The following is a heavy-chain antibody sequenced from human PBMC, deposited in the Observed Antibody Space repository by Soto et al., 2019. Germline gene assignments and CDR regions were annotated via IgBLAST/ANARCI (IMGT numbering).Heavy chain of an antibody. CDR3: ATRNPPYYHGLFDY. J-gene: IGHJ4*02. CDR2: IKSISDGETT. CDR1: GFTFSDAW. Sequence: EVQLVESGGGLVKPGGSLRLSCAASGFTFSDAWLHWVRQAPGKGLEWVGRIKSISDGETTDYAAPLKGRFTISRDDSKNTLDLQMNSLITEDTGVYYCATRNPPYYHGLFDYWGPGTLVTVSS. D-gene: IGHD3-22*01. V-gene: IGHV3-15*07.